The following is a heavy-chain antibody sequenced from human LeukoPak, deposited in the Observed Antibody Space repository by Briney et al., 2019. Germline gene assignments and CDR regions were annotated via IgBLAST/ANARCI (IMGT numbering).Heavy chain of an antibody. J-gene: IGHJ1*01. D-gene: IGHD3-22*01. V-gene: IGHV1-2*02. CDR3: ARLVVISTTSEYFQE. Sequence: ASVKVSCKASGYTFTGYYMHWVRQAPGQGLEWMGWINPNSGGTNYAQKFQGRVAMTRDTSSTTAYMELSRLRSDDTAVYYCARLVVISTTSEYFQEWGQGTLVIVSS. CDR2: INPNSGGT. CDR1: GYTFTGYY.